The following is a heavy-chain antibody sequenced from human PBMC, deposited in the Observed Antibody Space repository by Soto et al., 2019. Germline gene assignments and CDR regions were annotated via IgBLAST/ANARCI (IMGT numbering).Heavy chain of an antibody. D-gene: IGHD3-22*01. Sequence: SETLALTCTVSGGSISSGDYYWSWIRQPPGKGLEWIGYIYYSGSTYYNPSLKSRVTISVDTSKNQFSLKLSSVTAADTAVYYCARYDYDNNIYSIDYWGQGALVTVSS. V-gene: IGHV4-30-4*01. CDR1: GGSISSGDYY. CDR2: IYYSGST. CDR3: ARYDYDNNIYSIDY. J-gene: IGHJ4*02.